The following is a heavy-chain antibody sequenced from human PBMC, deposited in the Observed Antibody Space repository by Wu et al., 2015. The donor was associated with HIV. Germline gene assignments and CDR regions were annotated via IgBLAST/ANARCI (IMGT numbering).Heavy chain of an antibody. Sequence: QVQLVQSGAEVKKPGSSMKVSCRASGGTFNTYGISWVRQAPGQGLEWMGGIIPVFGIADYAQRFQGRVTISADESTGTAYLEMSSLRSEDTAVYYCLTGIATADTTFYFDYWGQGTLVTVSS. CDR3: LTGIATADTTFYFDY. CDR1: GGTFNTYG. CDR2: IIPVFGIA. D-gene: IGHD6-13*01. V-gene: IGHV1-69*12. J-gene: IGHJ4*02.